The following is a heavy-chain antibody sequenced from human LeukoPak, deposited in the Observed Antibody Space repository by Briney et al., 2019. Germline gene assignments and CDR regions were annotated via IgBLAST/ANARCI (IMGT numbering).Heavy chain of an antibody. CDR2: IKADSGGT. CDR1: GYTFTGYY. V-gene: IGHV1-2*02. Sequence: GASVKVSCKASGYTFTGYYMHWVRQAPGQGLEWMGWIKADSGGTNYAQRFQGRVTMTRATSISTAYMDLSRLRSDDTAVYHCATSGYPYNAFDIWGQGTMVTVSS. CDR3: ATSGYPYNAFDI. D-gene: IGHD3-22*01. J-gene: IGHJ3*02.